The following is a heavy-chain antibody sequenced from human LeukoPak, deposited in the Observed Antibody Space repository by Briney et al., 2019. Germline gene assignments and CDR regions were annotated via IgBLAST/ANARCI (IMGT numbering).Heavy chain of an antibody. D-gene: IGHD6-25*01. V-gene: IGHV3-48*01. CDR1: GFTFNSYA. CDR3: ARNVRGRFDP. CDR2: ISSSSSTI. Sequence: PGGSLRLSCAASGFTFNSYAMNWVRQAPGKGLEWVSYISSSSSTIYYADSVKGRFTISRDNAKNSLYLQMNSLRAEDTAVYYCARNVRGRFDPWGQGTLVTVSS. J-gene: IGHJ5*02.